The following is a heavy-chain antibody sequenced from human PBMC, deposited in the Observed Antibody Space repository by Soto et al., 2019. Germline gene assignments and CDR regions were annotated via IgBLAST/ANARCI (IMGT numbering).Heavy chain of an antibody. Sequence: QVQLVQSGAEVKKPGASVKVSCKASGYIFTAYSMHWVRQAPGQGLEWMGVVNPSGGSTNYAQKVQGRITMTRDTSTSTVYMDLSFLTSEDTAVYYCVREENCSDGICYSEYFQRWGQGTLVTVSS. CDR1: GYIFTAYS. CDR3: VREENCSDGICYSEYFQR. CDR2: VNPSGGST. J-gene: IGHJ1*01. V-gene: IGHV1-46*01. D-gene: IGHD2-15*01.